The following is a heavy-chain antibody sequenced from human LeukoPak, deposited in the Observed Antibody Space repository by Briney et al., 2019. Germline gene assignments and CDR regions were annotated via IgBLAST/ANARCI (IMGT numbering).Heavy chain of an antibody. D-gene: IGHD3-16*02. CDR3: ARDEDVWRSYRPIDY. CDR2: ISSSSSYI. V-gene: IGHV3-21*01. Sequence: PGGSLRLSCAASGFTFSSYSMNWVRQAPGKGLEWVSSISSSSSYIYYADSVKGRFTISRDNAKNSLYLQMNSLRAEDTAVYYCARDEDVWRSYRPIDYWGQGTLVTVSS. CDR1: GFTFSSYS. J-gene: IGHJ4*02.